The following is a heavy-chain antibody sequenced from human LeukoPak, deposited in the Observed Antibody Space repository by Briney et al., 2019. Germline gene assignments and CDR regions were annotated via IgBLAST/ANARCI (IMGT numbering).Heavy chain of an antibody. D-gene: IGHD5-18*01. CDR2: IYYSGST. V-gene: IGHV4-59*08. CDR1: GGSISSYY. J-gene: IGHJ4*02. CDR3: AGGGYSYGPNDY. Sequence: SETLSLTCTVSGGSISSYYWSWIRQPPGKGPEWIGYIYYSGSTNYNPYLKSRVTISVDTSKNQFSLKLSSVTAADTAVYYCAGGGYSYGPNDYWGQGTLVTVSS.